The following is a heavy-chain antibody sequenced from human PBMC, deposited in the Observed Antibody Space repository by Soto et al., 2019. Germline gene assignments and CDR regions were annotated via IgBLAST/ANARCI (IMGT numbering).Heavy chain of an antibody. CDR1: GYSFTSYW. CDR2: IYPGDSDT. D-gene: IGHD6-19*01. Sequence: PGESLKISCKGSGYSFTSYWIGWVRQMPGKGLEWMGIIYPGDSDTRYSPSFQGQVTISADKSISTAYLQWSSLKASDTAMYYCARLTVAGTGYYYYYYYGMDVWGQGTTVTVSS. CDR3: ARLTVAGTGYYYYYYYGMDV. J-gene: IGHJ6*02. V-gene: IGHV5-51*01.